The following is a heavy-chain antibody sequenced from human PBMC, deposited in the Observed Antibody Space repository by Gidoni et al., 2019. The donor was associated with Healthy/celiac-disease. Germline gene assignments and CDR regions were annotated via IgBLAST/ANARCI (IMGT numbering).Heavy chain of an antibody. V-gene: IGHV3-7*01. CDR2: IKQDGSEK. CDR1: GFTFSSYW. D-gene: IGHD6-13*01. J-gene: IGHJ4*02. Sequence: EVQLVESGGGLVQPGGSLRLSCAASGFTFSSYWMSWVRQAPGKGLEWVANIKQDGSEKYYVDSVKGRFTISRDNAKNSLYLQMNSLRAEDTAVYYCARKFSRSSSWSTVYFDYWGQGTLVTVSS. CDR3: ARKFSRSSSWSTVYFDY.